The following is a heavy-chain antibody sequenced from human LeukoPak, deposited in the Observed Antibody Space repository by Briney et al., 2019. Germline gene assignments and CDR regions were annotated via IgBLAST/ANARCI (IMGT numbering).Heavy chain of an antibody. V-gene: IGHV3-33*01. Sequence: GRSLRLPCAASGFTFSSYGMHWVRQAPGKGLEWVAVIWYDGSNKYYADSVKGRFTISRDNSKNTLYLQMNSLRAEDTAVYYCARGLRGVIDYYYYMDVWGKGTTVTVSS. D-gene: IGHD3-10*01. CDR2: IWYDGSNK. CDR1: GFTFSSYG. J-gene: IGHJ6*03. CDR3: ARGLRGVIDYYYYMDV.